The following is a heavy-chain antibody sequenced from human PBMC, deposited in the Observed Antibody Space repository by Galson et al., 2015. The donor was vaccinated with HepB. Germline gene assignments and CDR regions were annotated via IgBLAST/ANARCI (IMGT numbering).Heavy chain of an antibody. Sequence: QSGAEVKRPGESLRISCKTSGYSFTIYWITWIRQMPGKGLEYMGRIAPGDSYVNYSPSFQGHVTFSTDKASRTAYLQWSALRASDTAVYYCATTAGESFDYWGQGSLVIVSS. CDR2: IAPGDSYV. V-gene: IGHV5-10-1*01. CDR1: GYSFTIYW. D-gene: IGHD1/OR15-1a*01. J-gene: IGHJ4*02. CDR3: ATTAGESFDY.